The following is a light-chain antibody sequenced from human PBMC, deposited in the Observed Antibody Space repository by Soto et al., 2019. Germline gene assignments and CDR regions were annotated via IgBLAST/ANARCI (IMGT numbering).Light chain of an antibody. J-gene: IGKJ4*01. CDR3: QQYNNWPPVT. Sequence: DIVMTQSPATLSVTLGERATLSCRASQSVSSNLAWYQQKPGQAPRLLIYGASTRATGIPARFSGSGSGTEFTLTITSLQSEDFAVYYCQQYNNWPPVTFGGGTMVEIK. CDR2: GAS. CDR1: QSVSSN. V-gene: IGKV3-15*01.